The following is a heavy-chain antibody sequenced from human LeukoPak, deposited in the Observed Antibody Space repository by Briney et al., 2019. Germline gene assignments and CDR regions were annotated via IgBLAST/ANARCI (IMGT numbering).Heavy chain of an antibody. CDR1: GFSFSTYW. CDR3: VQGGRYHYGS. J-gene: IGHJ5*02. D-gene: IGHD3-9*01. Sequence: PGGSLRLSCAASGFSFSTYWMSWVRQASGKGLEGVANIKLDGSEKYYVDFVKGRFTISRDNARNSLYLQMNSLRAEDTAVYHCVQGGRYHYGSWGQGTLVTVSS. CDR2: IKLDGSEK. V-gene: IGHV3-7*01.